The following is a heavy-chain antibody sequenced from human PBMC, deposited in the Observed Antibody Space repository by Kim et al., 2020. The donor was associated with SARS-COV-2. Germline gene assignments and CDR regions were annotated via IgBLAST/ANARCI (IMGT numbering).Heavy chain of an antibody. J-gene: IGHJ5*02. CDR3: ARDSAPYDFWSGYTQANWFDP. V-gene: IGHV4-4*07. CDR2: IYTSGST. Sequence: SETLSLTCTVSGGSISSYYWSWIRQPAGKGLEWIGRIYTSGSTNYNPSLKSRVTMSVDTSKNQFSLKLSSVTAADTAVYYCARDSAPYDFWSGYTQANWFDPWGQGTLVTVSS. CDR1: GGSISSYY. D-gene: IGHD3-3*01.